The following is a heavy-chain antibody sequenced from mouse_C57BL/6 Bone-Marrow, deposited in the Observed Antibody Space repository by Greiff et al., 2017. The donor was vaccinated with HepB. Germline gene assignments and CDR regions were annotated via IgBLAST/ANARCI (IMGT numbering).Heavy chain of an antibody. D-gene: IGHD1-1*01. CDR1: GYTFTSYG. J-gene: IGHJ2*01. Sequence: QVQLQQSGAELARPGASVKLSCKASGYTFTSYGISWVKQRTGQGLEWIGEIYPRSGNTYYNEKFKGKATLTADKSSSTAYMELRSLTSEDSAVYFCAREGSPHYYGSLYFDYWGQGTTLTVSS. CDR2: IYPRSGNT. V-gene: IGHV1-81*01. CDR3: AREGSPHYYGSLYFDY.